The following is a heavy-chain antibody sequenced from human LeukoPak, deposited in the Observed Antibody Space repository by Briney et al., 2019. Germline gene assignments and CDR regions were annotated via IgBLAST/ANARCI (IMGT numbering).Heavy chain of an antibody. CDR1: GFTFSSYA. D-gene: IGHD1-26*01. J-gene: IGHJ4*02. Sequence: PGGSLRLSCAAPGFTFSSYAMHWVRQAPGKGLEYVSAISSNGGSTYYANSVKGRFTISRDNSKNTLYLQMGSLRAEDMAVYYCARVTYGGSYFPDYWGQGTLVTVSS. CDR2: ISSNGGST. V-gene: IGHV3-64*01. CDR3: ARVTYGGSYFPDY.